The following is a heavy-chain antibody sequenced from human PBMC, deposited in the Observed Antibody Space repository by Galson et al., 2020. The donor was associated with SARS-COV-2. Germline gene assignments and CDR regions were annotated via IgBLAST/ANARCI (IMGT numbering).Heavy chain of an antibody. CDR1: GFTFSIYS. V-gene: IGHV3-21*01. J-gene: IGHJ4*02. CDR3: ARDLSAYYDVVTGCFDF. CDR2: ISTTTSSI. Sequence: NSGGSLRLSCAASGFTFSIYSMSWVRQAPGKGLEWVSSISTTTSSIQYADSVKGRFTISRDTAKNSLYLQMNSLRAEDTAVYYCARDLSAYYDVVTGCFDFWGQGTLVTVSS. D-gene: IGHD3-9*01.